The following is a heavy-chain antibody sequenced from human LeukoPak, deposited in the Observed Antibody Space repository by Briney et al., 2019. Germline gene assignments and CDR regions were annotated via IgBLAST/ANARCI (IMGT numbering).Heavy chain of an antibody. D-gene: IGHD2-15*01. J-gene: IGHJ4*02. Sequence: ASVKVSCKVSGYTLTELSMHWVRQAPGKGLEWMGGFDPEHGETVYAQKFQGRLTTTEDTSTHTAYMELSSLRSDDTAVYYCATDPVGYCNANGCYSVDYWGQGTLVTVSS. CDR3: ATDPVGYCNANGCYSVDY. CDR2: FDPEHGET. V-gene: IGHV1-24*01. CDR1: GYTLTELS.